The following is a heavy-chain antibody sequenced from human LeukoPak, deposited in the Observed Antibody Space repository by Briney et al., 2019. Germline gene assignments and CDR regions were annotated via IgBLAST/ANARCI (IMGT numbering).Heavy chain of an antibody. CDR2: INSDGTST. V-gene: IGHV3-74*01. Sequence: GGSLRLSCAASGFTFSSYWMHWVRQVPGKGLVWVSRINSDGTSTSYADSVKGRFIISRDNSKNTLYVQMNSLRAEDTAVYYCARGSFGAGVGATMDDACDIWGQGTMVTVSS. CDR3: ARGSFGAGVGATMDDACDI. J-gene: IGHJ3*02. CDR1: GFTFSSYW. D-gene: IGHD1-26*01.